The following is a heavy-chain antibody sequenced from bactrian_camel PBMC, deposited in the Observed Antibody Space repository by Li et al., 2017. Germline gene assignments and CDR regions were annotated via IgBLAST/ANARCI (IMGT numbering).Heavy chain of an antibody. CDR3: AARDLWGSGGLYEAAYTI. V-gene: IGHV3S55*01. D-gene: IGHD3*01. CDR2: VYAGGTIA. J-gene: IGHJ4*01. Sequence: HVQLVESGGGSVQAGGSLRLPCAASGRTRGPYCMGWFRQAPGKEREGVAAVYAGGTIAYYAGSVKGRFTISRDDAKNTLYLQMNSLKPEDTAMYYCAARDLWGSGGLYEAAYTIWGRGTQVTVS. CDR1: GRTRGPYC.